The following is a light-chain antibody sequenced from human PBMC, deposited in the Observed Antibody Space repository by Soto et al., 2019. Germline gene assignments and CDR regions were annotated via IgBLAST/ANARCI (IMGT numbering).Light chain of an antibody. Sequence: QSALTQPASVSGSPGQSITISCTGTSSDIGAYNYVSWYQQHPGKAPKLMLYEVSNRPSGVSIRFSGSKSGNTASLTISGLQAEDEADYYCNSYTSISTLYVFGTGTKLTVL. CDR2: EVS. CDR3: NSYTSISTLYV. CDR1: SSDIGAYNY. V-gene: IGLV2-14*01. J-gene: IGLJ1*01.